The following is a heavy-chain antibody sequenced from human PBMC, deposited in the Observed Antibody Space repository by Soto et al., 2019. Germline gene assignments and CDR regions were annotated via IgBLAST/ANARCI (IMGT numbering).Heavy chain of an antibody. V-gene: IGHV4-59*01. Sequence: SETLSLTCTVSGGSISSYYWSWIRQPPGKGLEWIGYIYYSGSTNYNPSLKSRVTISVDTSKNQFSLKLSSVTAADTAVYYCARDLNGDYVGTDYWGQGTLVTVSS. CDR1: GGSISSYY. CDR3: ARDLNGDYVGTDY. CDR2: IYYSGST. J-gene: IGHJ4*02. D-gene: IGHD4-17*01.